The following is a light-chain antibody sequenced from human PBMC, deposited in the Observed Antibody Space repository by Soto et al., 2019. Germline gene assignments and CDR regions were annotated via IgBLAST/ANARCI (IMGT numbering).Light chain of an antibody. CDR2: GAS. CDR3: QQYGSLPLT. CDR1: QSVSGRY. V-gene: IGKV3-20*01. J-gene: IGKJ4*01. Sequence: EIVLTQSPGTLSLSPGERATLSCRASQSVSGRYLAWYQQKPGQAPRLLIYGASSRATGIPDRFSGSGSGTDFALTISRLEPEDSAEYYCQQYGSLPLTFGGGTKVENK.